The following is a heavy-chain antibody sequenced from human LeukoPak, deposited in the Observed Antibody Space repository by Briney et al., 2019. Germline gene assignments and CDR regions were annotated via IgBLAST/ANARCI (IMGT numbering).Heavy chain of an antibody. CDR3: ARDRVTGTVPYYYYYMDV. Sequence: PGGSLRLSCAACGFTFSGYDMHWVRQATGKGLEWVSAIGTAGDTYYPGSVKGQFTTSRENAKHSLYLQMNSLRAGDTALYYCARDRVTGTVPYYYYYMDVWGKGTTVTVSS. CDR1: GFTFSGYD. J-gene: IGHJ6*03. CDR2: IGTAGDT. D-gene: IGHD1-7*01. V-gene: IGHV3-13*03.